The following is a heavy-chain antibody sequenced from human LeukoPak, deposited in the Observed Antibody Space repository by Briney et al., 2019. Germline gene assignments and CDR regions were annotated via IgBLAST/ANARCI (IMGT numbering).Heavy chain of an antibody. CDR3: TKSPGQGIVGSSPAYNYYMDV. D-gene: IGHD1-26*01. V-gene: IGHV3-23*01. CDR1: RFTFSSYA. Sequence: GGSLRLSCAASRFTFSSYAMSLVRQAPGKGLEWVSSISGSGGTTYYADSVRGRFTISRDNSKNTLYLQMNSLRAEDTAVYYCTKSPGQGIVGSSPAYNYYMDVWGKGTTVTVSS. J-gene: IGHJ6*03. CDR2: ISGSGGTT.